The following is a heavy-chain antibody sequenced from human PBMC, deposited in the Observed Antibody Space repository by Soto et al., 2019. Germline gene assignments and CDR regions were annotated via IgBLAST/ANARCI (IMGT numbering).Heavy chain of an antibody. D-gene: IGHD6-13*01. CDR2: IYYSGST. CDR3: ARESYSSSWYMPWNYFDY. V-gene: IGHV4-39*02. J-gene: IGHJ4*02. Sequence: SETLSLTCTVSGGSISSSSYYWGWIRQPPGKGLEWIGSIYYSGSTYYNPSLKSRVTISVDTSKNQFSLKLSSVTAADTAVYYCARESYSSSWYMPWNYFDYWGQGTLVTVSS. CDR1: GGSISSSSYY.